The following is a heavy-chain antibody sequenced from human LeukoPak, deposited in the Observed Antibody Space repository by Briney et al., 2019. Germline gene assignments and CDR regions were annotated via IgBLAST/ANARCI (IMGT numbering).Heavy chain of an antibody. J-gene: IGHJ6*02. CDR1: GGSISSSFYY. Sequence: SETLSLTCTVSGGSISSSFYYWGWIRQPPGKGLEWIGSIYYRGSTSYNSSLKSRVTISVDTSKNQFSLKLSSVTAADTAMYYCARLSGPSGMDVWGQGTTVTVSS. CDR3: ARLSGPSGMDV. D-gene: IGHD3-10*01. V-gene: IGHV4-39*01. CDR2: IYYRGST.